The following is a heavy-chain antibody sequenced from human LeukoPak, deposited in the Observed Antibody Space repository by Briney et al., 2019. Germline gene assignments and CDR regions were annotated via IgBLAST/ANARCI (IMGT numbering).Heavy chain of an antibody. CDR2: IIPFSGTA. J-gene: IGHJ4*02. CDR1: GGTFSSYA. D-gene: IGHD6-13*01. Sequence: GSSVKVSCKASGGTFSSYAISWVRQAPGQGFEWMGGIIPFSGTANSAQKFQGRVTISVDDSASTVYMELSSLRSEDTAVYYCARDPGSSWYYFDYWGQGTLVTVSS. V-gene: IGHV1-69*01. CDR3: ARDPGSSWYYFDY.